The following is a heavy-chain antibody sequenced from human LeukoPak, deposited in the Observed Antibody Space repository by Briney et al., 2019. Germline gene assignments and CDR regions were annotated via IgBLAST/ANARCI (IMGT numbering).Heavy chain of an antibody. CDR1: GGSIRGYY. CDR3: ARRHYYDSRGAFDI. J-gene: IGHJ3*02. Sequence: SETLSLTCNVSGGSIRGYYWSWIRQPAGKGLEWIGHIYTRGSTNYNPSLKSRVTVSVDTSKNQFSLKLSSVTAADTAVYYCARRHYYDSRGAFDIWGQGTMVTVSS. V-gene: IGHV4-4*07. D-gene: IGHD3-22*01. CDR2: IYTRGST.